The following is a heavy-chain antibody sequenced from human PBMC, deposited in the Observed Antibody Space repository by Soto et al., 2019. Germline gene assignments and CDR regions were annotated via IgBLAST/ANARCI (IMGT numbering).Heavy chain of an antibody. J-gene: IGHJ6*02. V-gene: IGHV1-18*01. CDR2: ISAYNGNT. D-gene: IGHD2-15*01. CDR1: GYTFTSDV. CDR3: ARDLVSGGNYYYYYGMDV. Sequence: GASVKVSCKASGYTFTSDVISWVRQAPGQGLEWMGWISAYNGNTNYAQKLQGRVTMTTDTSTSTAYMELRSLRSDDAAVYYCARDLVSGGNYYYYYGMDVWGQGTTVTVSS.